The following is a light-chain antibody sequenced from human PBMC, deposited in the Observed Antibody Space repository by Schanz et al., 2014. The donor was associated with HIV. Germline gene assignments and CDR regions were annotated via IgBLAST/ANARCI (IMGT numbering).Light chain of an antibody. J-gene: IGKJ1*01. V-gene: IGKV3-20*01. CDR3: QQYGSSPPT. CDR1: QSVSSNY. Sequence: EIVLTQSPGTLSLSPGERATLSCRASQSVSSNYLAWYQQKPGQAPRLLIYGASSRATGIPDRFSGGGSGTDFTLTISRVEPEDFAVYYCQQYGSSPPTFGQGTTVEIK. CDR2: GAS.